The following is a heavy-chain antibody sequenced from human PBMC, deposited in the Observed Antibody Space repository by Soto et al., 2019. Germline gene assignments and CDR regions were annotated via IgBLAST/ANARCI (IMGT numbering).Heavy chain of an antibody. J-gene: IGHJ4*02. V-gene: IGHV1-2*02. Sequence: QVQMVQSGAEVKKPGDSVKVSCKASGYTFTDYYMHWVRPAPGQGFEWVGGINPESGNPKYVPKFQGRVTVTRDTSTSTAYMELNGLTSDDTAVYYCASEDCTNTNCLKGFHYWGQGTLVTVSS. CDR2: INPESGNP. CDR3: ASEDCTNTNCLKGFHY. CDR1: GYTFTDYY. D-gene: IGHD2-8*01.